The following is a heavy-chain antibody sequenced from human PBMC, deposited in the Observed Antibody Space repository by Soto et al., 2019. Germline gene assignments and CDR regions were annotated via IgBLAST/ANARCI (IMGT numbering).Heavy chain of an antibody. V-gene: IGHV4-59*12. CDR2: IYYSGST. CDR3: AREGYCSSTSCYGEGAFDP. J-gene: IGHJ5*02. Sequence: QVQLQESGPGLVKPSETLSLTCTVSGGSISSYYWSWIRQPPGKGLEWIGYIYYSGSTNYNTSLKSRVTISVDTSKTQFSLKLSSVTAADTAVYYCAREGYCSSTSCYGEGAFDPWGQGTLVTVSS. D-gene: IGHD2-2*01. CDR1: GGSISSYY.